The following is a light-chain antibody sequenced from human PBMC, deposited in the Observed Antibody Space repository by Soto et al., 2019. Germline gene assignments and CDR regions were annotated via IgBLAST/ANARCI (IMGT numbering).Light chain of an antibody. J-gene: IGKJ4*01. CDR2: AAS. CDR1: QGMSSY. CDR3: QQYYSYPFT. V-gene: IGKV1-8*01. Sequence: AIRMTQSPSSFSASTGDRVTITCRASQGMSSYLAWYQQKPGKAPKLLIYAASTLQSGVPSRFSGSGSGTDFTLTISCLQSEDFATYYCQQYYSYPFTFGGGTKVEIK.